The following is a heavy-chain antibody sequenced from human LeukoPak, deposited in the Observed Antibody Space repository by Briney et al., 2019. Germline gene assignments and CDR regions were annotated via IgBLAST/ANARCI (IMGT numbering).Heavy chain of an antibody. J-gene: IGHJ4*02. CDR3: ARGDTLTGYYWVY. V-gene: IGHV5-10-1*01. CDR2: VDPSDSYT. D-gene: IGHD3-9*01. Sequence: GESLRISCKGSGYSFTSYWISWVRQMPGKGLEWMGRVDPSDSYTNYSPSFQGHVTISADKSISTAYLRWNSLKASDTAMYYCARGDTLTGYYWVYWGQGTLVTVSS. CDR1: GYSFTSYW.